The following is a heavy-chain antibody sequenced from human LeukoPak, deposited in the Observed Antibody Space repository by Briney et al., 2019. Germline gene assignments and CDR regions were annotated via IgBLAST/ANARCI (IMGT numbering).Heavy chain of an antibody. CDR3: ARNFEYCGGDCYDY. D-gene: IGHD2-21*02. Sequence: GESLQISCKGSGYSFVSYWIGWVRQMPGKGLEWMGIIFPGDSDTRYNPSFQGQVTISADKSTSTAYLQWSSLKASDTAVYYCARNFEYCGGDCYDYWGQGTLVTVSS. CDR2: IFPGDSDT. V-gene: IGHV5-51*01. J-gene: IGHJ4*02. CDR1: GYSFVSYW.